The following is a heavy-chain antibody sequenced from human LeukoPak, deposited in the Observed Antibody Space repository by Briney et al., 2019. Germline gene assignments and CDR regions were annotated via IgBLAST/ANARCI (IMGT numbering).Heavy chain of an antibody. CDR1: GYTFTSYY. CDR3: ARAGIAVAGLDY. J-gene: IGHJ4*02. Sequence: ASVTVSCTASGYTFTSYYMHWVRQAPGQGLEWMRIINPSGGSTSYAQKFQGRVTMTRDTSTSTVYMELSSLRSEDTAVYYCARAGIAVAGLDYWGQGTLVTVSS. V-gene: IGHV1-46*01. D-gene: IGHD6-19*01. CDR2: INPSGGST.